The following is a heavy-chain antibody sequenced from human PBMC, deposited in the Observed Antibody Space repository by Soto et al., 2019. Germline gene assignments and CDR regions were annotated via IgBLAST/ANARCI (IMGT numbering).Heavy chain of an antibody. Sequence: PGGSLRLSCAASGFTFSSYAMHWVRQAPGKGLEWVAVISYDGSNKYYADSVKGRFTISRDNSKNTLYLQMNSLRAEDTAVYYCARESGSYYEYYFDYWGQGTLVTVSS. V-gene: IGHV3-30-3*01. J-gene: IGHJ4*02. CDR3: ARESGSYYEYYFDY. CDR1: GFTFSSYA. D-gene: IGHD1-26*01. CDR2: ISYDGSNK.